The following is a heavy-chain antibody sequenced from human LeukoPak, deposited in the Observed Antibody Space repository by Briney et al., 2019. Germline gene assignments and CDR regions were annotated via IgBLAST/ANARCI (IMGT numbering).Heavy chain of an antibody. Sequence: GGSLRLSCAASGFTFSSYGMHWVRQAPGKGLEWVAFIRYDGSNKYYADSVKGRFTISRDNSKNTLYLQMNSLRAEDTAVYYCAKSSSTSWYLYYFDYWGQGTLVTVSS. CDR2: IRYDGSNK. J-gene: IGHJ4*02. V-gene: IGHV3-30*02. CDR3: AKSSSTSWYLYYFDY. D-gene: IGHD2-2*01. CDR1: GFTFSSYG.